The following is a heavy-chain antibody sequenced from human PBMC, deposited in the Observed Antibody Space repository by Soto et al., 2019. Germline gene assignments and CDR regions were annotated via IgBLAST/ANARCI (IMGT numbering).Heavy chain of an antibody. Sequence: QVQLVESGGGLVKPGGSLRLSCAASGFTFSDYYMSWIRQAPGKGLEWVSYISSSGSTIYYADSVKGRFTISRDNAKNSLYLQMTSLRAEDTAVYYCAAPHIVVVVAATAGAFDIWGQGTMVTVSS. V-gene: IGHV3-11*01. J-gene: IGHJ3*02. CDR1: GFTFSDYY. CDR3: AAPHIVVVVAATAGAFDI. D-gene: IGHD2-15*01. CDR2: ISSSGSTI.